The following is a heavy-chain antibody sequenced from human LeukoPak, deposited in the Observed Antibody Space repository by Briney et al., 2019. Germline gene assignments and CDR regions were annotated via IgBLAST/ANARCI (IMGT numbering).Heavy chain of an antibody. CDR2: IWYDGSNK. D-gene: IGHD1-26*01. CDR3: AKDISGSYSYDFDY. J-gene: IGHJ4*02. V-gene: IGHV3-33*06. CDR1: GFTFSSYG. Sequence: PGRSLRLSCAASGFTFSSYGMHWVRQAPGKGLEWVAVIWYDGSNKYYADSVKGRFTISRDNSKNTLYLQMNSLRAEDTALYYCAKDISGSYSYDFDYWGQGTLVTVSS.